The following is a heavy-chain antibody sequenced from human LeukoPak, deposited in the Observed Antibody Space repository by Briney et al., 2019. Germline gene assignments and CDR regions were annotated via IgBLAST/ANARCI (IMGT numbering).Heavy chain of an antibody. CDR2: IYSGGST. CDR1: GFTVSSNY. J-gene: IGHJ4*02. CDR3: ARARYYYDSSGYYYDY. D-gene: IGHD3-22*01. V-gene: IGHV3-66*01. Sequence: GGSLRLSCAASGFTVSSNYMSWVRQAPGKGLEWVSVIYSGGSTYYAESVKGRFTISRDNSKNTLYLQMNSLRAEDTAVYYCARARYYYDSSGYYYDYWGQGTLVTVSS.